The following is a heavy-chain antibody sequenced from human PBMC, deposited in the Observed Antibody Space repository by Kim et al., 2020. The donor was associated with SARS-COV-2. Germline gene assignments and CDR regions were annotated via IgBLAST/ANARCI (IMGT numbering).Heavy chain of an antibody. CDR1: GGSISSYY. Sequence: SETLSLTCTVSGGSISSYYWFWIRQPPGKGLEWIGYIHYSGSTNYNPSLKSRVTISVDTSKNQFSLKLSFVTAADTAVYYCARSRHYYDSSGYYFDYWGQGTLVTVSS. CDR2: IHYSGST. V-gene: IGHV4-59*08. CDR3: ARSRHYYDSSGYYFDY. J-gene: IGHJ4*02. D-gene: IGHD3-22*01.